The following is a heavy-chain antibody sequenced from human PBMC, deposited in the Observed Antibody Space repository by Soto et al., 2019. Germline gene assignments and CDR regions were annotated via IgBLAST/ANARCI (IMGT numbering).Heavy chain of an antibody. CDR2: IIPIFGTA. CDR1: GGTFSSCA. Sequence: SVKVSCKASGGTFSSCAISWVRQAPGQGLEWMGGIIPIFGTANYAQKFQGRVTITADESTSTAYMELSSLRSEDTAVYYCARYCSGGSCYSSYYYYGMDVWGQGTTVTVSS. D-gene: IGHD2-15*01. CDR3: ARYCSGGSCYSSYYYYGMDV. V-gene: IGHV1-69*13. J-gene: IGHJ6*02.